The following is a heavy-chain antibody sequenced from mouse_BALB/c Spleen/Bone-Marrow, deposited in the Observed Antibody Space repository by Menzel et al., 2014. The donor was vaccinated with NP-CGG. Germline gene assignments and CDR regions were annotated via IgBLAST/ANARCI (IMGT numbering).Heavy chain of an antibody. Sequence: VQLKESGPELVKPGASVKMSCKASGYTFTSYVMHWVKQKPGQGLEWIGYINPYNDGTKYNEKFKGKATLTSDKSSSTAYMELSSLTSEDSAVYYRARDGCAYWGQGTLVTVSA. D-gene: IGHD1-2*01. CDR3: ARDGCAY. CDR2: INPYNDGT. V-gene: IGHV1-14*01. J-gene: IGHJ3*01. CDR1: GYTFTSYV.